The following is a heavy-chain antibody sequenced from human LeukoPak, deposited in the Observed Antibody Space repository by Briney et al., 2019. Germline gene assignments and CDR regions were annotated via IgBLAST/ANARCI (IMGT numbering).Heavy chain of an antibody. V-gene: IGHV5-51*01. D-gene: IGHD3-22*01. J-gene: IGHJ3*02. Sequence: GESLKISCKGSGYSFTSYWIGWVRQMPGKGLKWMGIIYPGDSDTRYSPSFQGQVTISADKSISTAYLQWSSLKASDTAMYYCASKNYYDSSGYYYDAFDIWGQGTMVTVSS. CDR1: GYSFTSYW. CDR3: ASKNYYDSSGYYYDAFDI. CDR2: IYPGDSDT.